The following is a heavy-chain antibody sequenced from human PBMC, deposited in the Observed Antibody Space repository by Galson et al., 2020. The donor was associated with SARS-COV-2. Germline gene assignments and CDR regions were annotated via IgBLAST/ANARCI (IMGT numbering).Heavy chain of an antibody. CDR1: GYTFTSYG. J-gene: IGHJ6*02. D-gene: IGHD2-2*02. V-gene: IGHV1-18*01. Sequence: ASVKVSCKASGYTFTSYGISWVRQAPGQGLEWMGWISAYNGNTNYAQKPQGRVTMTTDTSTSTAYMELRSLRSDDTVVYYCASNEYCSSTSCYRGYYYYGMDVWGQGTTVTVSS. CDR2: ISAYNGNT. CDR3: ASNEYCSSTSCYRGYYYYGMDV.